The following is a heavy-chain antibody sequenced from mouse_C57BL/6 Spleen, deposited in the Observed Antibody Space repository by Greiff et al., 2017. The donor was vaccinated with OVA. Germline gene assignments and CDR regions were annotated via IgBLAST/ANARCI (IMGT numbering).Heavy chain of an antibody. CDR2: ISYDGSN. CDR3: ARGDSNYGGY. Sequence: EVKLVESGPGLVKPSQSLSLTCSVTGYSITSGYYWNWIRQFPGNKLEWMGYISYDGSNNYNPSLKNRISITRDTSKNQFFLKLNSVTTEDTATYYCARGDSNYGGYWGQGTTLTVSS. D-gene: IGHD2-5*01. V-gene: IGHV3-6*01. CDR1: GYSITSGYY. J-gene: IGHJ2*01.